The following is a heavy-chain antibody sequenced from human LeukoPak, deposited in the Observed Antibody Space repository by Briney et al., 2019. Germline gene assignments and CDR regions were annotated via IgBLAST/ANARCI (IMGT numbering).Heavy chain of an antibody. Sequence: GGSLRLSCAASGFTFSSYWMHWVRQAPGKGLVWVSRINSDGSSTSYADPVKGRFTISRDNAKNTLYLQMNSLRAEDTAVYYCAVAGSSDYHFDYWGQGTLVTVSS. D-gene: IGHD6-19*01. J-gene: IGHJ4*02. CDR2: INSDGSST. CDR3: AVAGSSDYHFDY. CDR1: GFTFSSYW. V-gene: IGHV3-74*01.